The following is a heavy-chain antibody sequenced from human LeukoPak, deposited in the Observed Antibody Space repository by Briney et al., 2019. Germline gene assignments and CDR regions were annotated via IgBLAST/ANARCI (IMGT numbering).Heavy chain of an antibody. CDR3: ARDQYVWGSYRPFPFDY. Sequence: GSLRLSCAASGFTFSSYSMNWVRQAPGKGLEWVSSISSSSSYIYYADSVKGRFTISRDNAKNSLYLQMNSLRAEDTAVYYCARDQYVWGSYRPFPFDYWGQGTLVTVSS. V-gene: IGHV3-21*01. CDR2: ISSSSSYI. D-gene: IGHD3-16*02. CDR1: GFTFSSYS. J-gene: IGHJ4*02.